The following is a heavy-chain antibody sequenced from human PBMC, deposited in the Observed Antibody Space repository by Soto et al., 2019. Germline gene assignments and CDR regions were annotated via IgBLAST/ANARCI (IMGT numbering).Heavy chain of an antibody. CDR3: AKDRRPNYYYGMDV. CDR2: ISYDGSNK. V-gene: IGHV3-30*18. J-gene: IGHJ6*02. CDR1: GFTFSSYG. D-gene: IGHD6-25*01. Sequence: QVQLVESGGGVVQPGRSLRLSCAAYGFTFSSYGMHWVRQAPGKGLEWVAVISYDGSNKYYADSVKGRFTSSRDNSKNTLYLQMNSLRAEDTAVYYCAKDRRPNYYYGMDVWGQGTTVTVSS.